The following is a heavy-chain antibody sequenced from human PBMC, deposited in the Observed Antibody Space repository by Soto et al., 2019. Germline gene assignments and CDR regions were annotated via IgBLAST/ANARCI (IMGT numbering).Heavy chain of an antibody. CDR1: GHTLTELS. CDR2: FDPEDGET. D-gene: IGHD1-1*01. Sequence: QVQLVQSGAEVMKPGASVKVSCKVSGHTLTELSMHWVRLAPGKGLEWMGGFDPEDGETISAQKFQGRVTMTEDTSTDSTYLELSSLRSEDTAVYYCAAGGTRWLHSPFDYWGQGTLVTISS. CDR3: AAGGTRWLHSPFDY. V-gene: IGHV1-24*01. J-gene: IGHJ4*02.